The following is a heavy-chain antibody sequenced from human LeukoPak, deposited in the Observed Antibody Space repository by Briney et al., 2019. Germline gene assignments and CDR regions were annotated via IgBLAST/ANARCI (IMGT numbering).Heavy chain of an antibody. V-gene: IGHV3-7*01. CDR2: INGDGSEK. CDR1: GFTFSTYW. D-gene: IGHD2-15*01. CDR3: ARVRGIVVEVPTNNCFDP. J-gene: IGHJ5*02. Sequence: PGGSLRLSCVASGFTFSTYWMSWVRQAPGKGLEWVANINGDGSEKYYVDSVKGRFTISRDNAKNSLYLQMTSLRAEDTAVYYCARVRGIVVEVPTNNCFDPWGQGTLVTVSS.